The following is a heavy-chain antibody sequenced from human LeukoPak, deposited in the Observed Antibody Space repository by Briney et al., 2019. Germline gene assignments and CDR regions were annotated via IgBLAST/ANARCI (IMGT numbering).Heavy chain of an antibody. Sequence: PGGSLRLSCVASRFIFGGYAISWVRQAPGKGLEWVSGIRTSGETFYAESVKGRFAISRDILKNTVYLQMNSLRAEDSAVYYCAKDTDYGDYAHLGYWGQGTLVTVSS. D-gene: IGHD4-17*01. J-gene: IGHJ4*02. CDR2: IRTSGET. V-gene: IGHV3-23*01. CDR3: AKDTDYGDYAHLGY. CDR1: RFIFGGYA.